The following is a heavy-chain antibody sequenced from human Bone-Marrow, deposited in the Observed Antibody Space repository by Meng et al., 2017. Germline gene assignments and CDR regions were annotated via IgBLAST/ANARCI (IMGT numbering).Heavy chain of an antibody. J-gene: IGHJ5*02. V-gene: IGHV1-2*02. CDR1: GYTFTGYY. Sequence: QGQLVRSGAEVKKPGASVTVSCKASGYTFTGYYIHWVRQAPGQGLEWMGWLNPNGGGTYYAQQFQGRVTMTRDTSINTAYLELSRLTSADTAVYYCAREGGPDKWFDPWGQGTLVTVSS. CDR2: LNPNGGGT. D-gene: IGHD2-15*01. CDR3: AREGGPDKWFDP.